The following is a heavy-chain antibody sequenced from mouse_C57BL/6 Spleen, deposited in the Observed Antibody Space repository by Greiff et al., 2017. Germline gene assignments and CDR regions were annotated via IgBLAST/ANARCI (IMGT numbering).Heavy chain of an antibody. D-gene: IGHD2-4*01. CDR1: GYTFTDYY. J-gene: IGHJ3*01. Sequence: VQLKQSGPELVKPGASVKISCKASGYTFTDYYMNWVKQSHGKSLEWIGDINPNNGGTSYNQKFKGKATLTVDKSSSTAYMELRRLTSEDSAVYYWGRSRISYDYGSWFAYWGQGTLVTVSA. V-gene: IGHV1-26*01. CDR2: INPNNGGT. CDR3: GRSRISYDYGSWFAY.